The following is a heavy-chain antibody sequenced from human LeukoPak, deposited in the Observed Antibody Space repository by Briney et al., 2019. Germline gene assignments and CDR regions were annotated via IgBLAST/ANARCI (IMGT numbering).Heavy chain of an antibody. Sequence: ASVKVSCKASGGTFSSYAISWVRQAPGQGLEWMGGIIPIFGTANYAQKFQGRVTITADESTSTAYMELSSLRSEDTAVYYCARGIVVVPAANWFDPWGQGTLVTVSS. CDR2: IIPIFGTA. V-gene: IGHV1-69*01. J-gene: IGHJ5*02. CDR3: ARGIVVVPAANWFDP. CDR1: GGTFSSYA. D-gene: IGHD2-2*01.